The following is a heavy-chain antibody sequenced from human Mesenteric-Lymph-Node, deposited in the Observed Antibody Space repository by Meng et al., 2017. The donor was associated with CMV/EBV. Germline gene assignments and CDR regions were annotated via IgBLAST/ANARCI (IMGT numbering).Heavy chain of an antibody. J-gene: IGHJ6*02. Sequence: GGSLRLSCAASGFTFSSYAMSWVRQAPGKGLEWVSAISGSGGSTYYADSVKGRFTISRDNSKNTLYLQMNSLRAEDTAVYYCAKDRVVSAAVLFSYYYGMDVWGQGTTVTVSS. CDR3: AKDRVVSAAVLFSYYYGMDV. D-gene: IGHD2-2*02. V-gene: IGHV3-23*01. CDR2: ISGSGGST. CDR1: GFTFSSYA.